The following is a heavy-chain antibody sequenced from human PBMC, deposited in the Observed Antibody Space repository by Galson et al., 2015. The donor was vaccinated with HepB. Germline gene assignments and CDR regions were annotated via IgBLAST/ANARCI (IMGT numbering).Heavy chain of an antibody. V-gene: IGHV3-30*18. Sequence: SLRLSCAASGFTFSSYAMSWVRQAPGKGLEWVAVISYDGSNKYYADSVKGRFTISRDNSKNTLYLQMNSLRAEDTAVYYCAKDPGGFRRGPAGEWPYFQHWGQGTLVTVSS. J-gene: IGHJ1*01. CDR3: AKDPGGFRRGPAGEWPYFQH. CDR1: GFTFSSYA. D-gene: IGHD3-10*01. CDR2: ISYDGSNK.